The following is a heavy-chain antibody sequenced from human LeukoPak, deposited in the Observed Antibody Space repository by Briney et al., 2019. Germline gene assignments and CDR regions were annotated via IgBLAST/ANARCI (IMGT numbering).Heavy chain of an antibody. Sequence: GGSLRLSCAASGFSFSAYAMHWVRQAPGKGLEWVAVLSYDGRNDKYADSVKGRFTISRDNAKNSLYLQMNSLRAEDTAVYYCARDYDHAFDIWGQGTMVTVSS. CDR3: ARDYDHAFDI. D-gene: IGHD3-3*01. CDR1: GFSFSAYA. V-gene: IGHV3-30*04. J-gene: IGHJ3*02. CDR2: LSYDGRND.